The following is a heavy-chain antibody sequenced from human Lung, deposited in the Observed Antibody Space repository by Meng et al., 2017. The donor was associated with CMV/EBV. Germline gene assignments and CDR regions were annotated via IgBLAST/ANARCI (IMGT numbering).Heavy chain of an antibody. D-gene: IGHD1-7*01. CDR2: IDWDNDK. V-gene: IGHV2-70D*14. CDR3: ARIYPGVGDYRNSWQEAFDI. Sequence: GPXLVXPTQTLTLTCTFSGFSLYTSGMRVNWIRQPPGKALEWLARIDWDNDKFYNASLKTRFTISKDTSKNNVVLTMTKMDPVDTATYYCARIYPGVGDYRNSWQEAFDIWGQGXTVTVSS. J-gene: IGHJ3*02. CDR1: GFSLYTSGMR.